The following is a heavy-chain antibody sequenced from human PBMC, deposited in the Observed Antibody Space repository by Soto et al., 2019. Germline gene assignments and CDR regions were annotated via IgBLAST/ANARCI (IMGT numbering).Heavy chain of an antibody. D-gene: IGHD3-16*02. CDR1: GGSISSYY. J-gene: IGHJ4*02. CDR2: IYYSGST. Sequence: SETLSLTCTVSGGSISSYYWSWIRQPPGKGLEWIGYIYYSGSTNYNPSLKSRVTISVDTSKNQFSLKLSSVTAADTAVYYCARVGNDYIWGSYRKYYFDYSGQGTLVTVSS. V-gene: IGHV4-59*01. CDR3: ARVGNDYIWGSYRKYYFDY.